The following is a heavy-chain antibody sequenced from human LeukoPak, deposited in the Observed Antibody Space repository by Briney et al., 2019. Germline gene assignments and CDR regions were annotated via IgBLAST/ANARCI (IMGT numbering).Heavy chain of an antibody. D-gene: IGHD3-10*01. J-gene: IGHJ4*02. V-gene: IGHV4-34*01. CDR1: GGSFSGYY. CDR3: ARGRYYGSGSYYNVGSLFDY. CDR2: INHSGST. Sequence: TSETLSLTCAVYGGSFSGYYWSWIRQPTGKGLEWIGEINHSGSTNYNPSLKSRVTISVDTSKNQFSLKLSSVTAADTAVYYCARGRYYGSGSYYNVGSLFDYWGQGTLVTVSS.